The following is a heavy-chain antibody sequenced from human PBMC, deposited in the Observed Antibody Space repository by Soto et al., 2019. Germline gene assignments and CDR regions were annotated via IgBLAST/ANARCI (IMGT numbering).Heavy chain of an antibody. J-gene: IGHJ4*02. CDR1: ANAANNYY. D-gene: IGHD5-12*01. V-gene: IGHV1-18*04. Sequence: APVKASCKASANAANNYYINWVRQAPGQGLEWMGWISGYNGDTNYARKFQGRVTMTTDTSTYTAYMEMRSLRSDDTAVYYCARGGFSGSYFAYWGQGSLVTVSS. CDR2: ISGYNGDT. CDR3: ARGGFSGSYFAY.